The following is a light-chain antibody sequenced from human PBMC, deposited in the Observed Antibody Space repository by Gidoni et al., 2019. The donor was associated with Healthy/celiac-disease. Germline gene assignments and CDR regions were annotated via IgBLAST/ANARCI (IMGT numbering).Light chain of an antibody. J-gene: IGLJ2*01. CDR2: SNN. Sequence: QSVLTQPPSASGTPGQRVTIACSGRSSNIGSNTVHWYQQIPATAPKLLIYSNNQRPSGVTDRFSGSKSGTAASLAISGLQSEDEADYYCAAWDDSLNGVVFGGGTKLTVL. CDR1: SSNIGSNT. CDR3: AAWDDSLNGVV. V-gene: IGLV1-44*01.